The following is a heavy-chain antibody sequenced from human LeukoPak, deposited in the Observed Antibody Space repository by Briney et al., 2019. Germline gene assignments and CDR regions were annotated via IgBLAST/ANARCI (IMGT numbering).Heavy chain of an antibody. CDR2: ISSSSSTI. Sequence: GGSLRLSCAASGFTFSSYSMNWVRQAPGKGLEWVSYISSSSSTIYYADSVKGRFTISRDNSKNTLYLQMNSLRAEDTAVYYCARENYDSSGYWDDAFDIWGQGTMVTVSS. CDR3: ARENYDSSGYWDDAFDI. D-gene: IGHD3-22*01. CDR1: GFTFSSYS. V-gene: IGHV3-48*01. J-gene: IGHJ3*02.